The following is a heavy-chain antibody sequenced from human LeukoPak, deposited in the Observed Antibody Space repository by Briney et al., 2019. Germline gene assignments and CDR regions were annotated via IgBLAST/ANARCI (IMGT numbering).Heavy chain of an antibody. D-gene: IGHD6-6*01. CDR2: IYHSGST. V-gene: IGHV4-4*02. Sequence: SETLSLTCAVSGGSISSNNWWSWVRQPPGKGLEWIGEIYHSGSTNYNPSLKSRVTISVDKSKNQLSLKLSSVTAADTAVYYCARDVGARLSGYWGQGTLVTVSS. CDR3: ARDVGARLSGY. CDR1: GGSISSNNW. J-gene: IGHJ4*02.